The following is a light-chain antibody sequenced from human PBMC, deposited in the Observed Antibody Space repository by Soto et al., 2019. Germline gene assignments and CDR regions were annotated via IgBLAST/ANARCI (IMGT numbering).Light chain of an antibody. CDR2: WAS. V-gene: IGKV4-1*01. J-gene: IGKJ2*01. CDR1: QSVLYNSNNKNF. Sequence: DIVMTQSPDSLAVSLGERATINCKSSQSVLYNSNNKNFLAWYQQKPGQPPKLLISWASTRESGVPDRFSGSGSGTDFTLTISSLQAEDVAVSYCQQYYTTPHTFGQGTKLEIK. CDR3: QQYYTTPHT.